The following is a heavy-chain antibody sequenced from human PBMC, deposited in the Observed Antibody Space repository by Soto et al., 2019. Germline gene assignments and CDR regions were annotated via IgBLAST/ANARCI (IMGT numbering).Heavy chain of an antibody. V-gene: IGHV4-34*01. CDR3: ARKHGSSSWDY. Sequence: PSETLSPTCAVYGVSFSGYYCSWIRQPPGKGLEWIGEINHSGSTNYNPSLKSRVTISVDTSKNQFSLKLSPVTAADTAVYYCARKHGSSSWDYWGQGALVSVSS. CDR1: GVSFSGYY. J-gene: IGHJ4*02. D-gene: IGHD2-15*01. CDR2: INHSGST.